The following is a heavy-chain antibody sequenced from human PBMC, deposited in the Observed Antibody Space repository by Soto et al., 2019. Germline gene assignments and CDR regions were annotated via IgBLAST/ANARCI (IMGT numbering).Heavy chain of an antibody. D-gene: IGHD4-4*01. CDR3: AASGAHDHSNYGFGY. Sequence: SVKVSCKASGFTFTSSAVQWVRQARGQRLEWIGWIVVGSGNTNYAQKFQERVTITRDMSTSTAYMELSSLRSEDTAVYYCAASGAHDHSNYGFGYWGQGTLVTVSS. V-gene: IGHV1-58*01. CDR2: IVVGSGNT. CDR1: GFTFTSSA. J-gene: IGHJ4*02.